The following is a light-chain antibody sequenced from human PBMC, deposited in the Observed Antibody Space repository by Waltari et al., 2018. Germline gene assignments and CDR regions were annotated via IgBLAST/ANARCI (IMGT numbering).Light chain of an antibody. CDR2: KVT. CDR3: LQSSKDPWT. J-gene: IGKJ1*01. V-gene: IGKV2D-29*02. Sequence: DIGMTKTPLSLPVTPGEPASISCRSSQSLLHSNGNTYLHWYLQKPGQSPRLLIYKVTNRESGVPDRFSGSGSGTDFTLKISRVEPEDVGFYYCLQSSKDPWTFGQGTKVEIK. CDR1: QSLLHSNGNTY.